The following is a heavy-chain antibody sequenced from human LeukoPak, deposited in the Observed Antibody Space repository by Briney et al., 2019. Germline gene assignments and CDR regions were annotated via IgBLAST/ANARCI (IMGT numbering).Heavy chain of an antibody. D-gene: IGHD1-14*01. V-gene: IGHV4-4*02. J-gene: IGHJ4*02. CDR3: ARKITMAPYYFDY. Sequence: PSETLSLTCAVSGGSISSNNWWSWVRQPPGKGLEWIGEISHSGSSNYDPSLRSRVTISVDKSKNQFSLRLGSVTAADTAVYYCARKITMAPYYFDYWGQGTLVTVSS. CDR1: GGSISSNNW. CDR2: ISHSGSS.